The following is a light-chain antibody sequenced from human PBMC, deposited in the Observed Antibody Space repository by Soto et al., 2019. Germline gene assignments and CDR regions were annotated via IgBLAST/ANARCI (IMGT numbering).Light chain of an antibody. CDR1: QVVSRY. Sequence: EIVLTQSPATLSLSPGERATLSCRASQVVSRYLAWYQQKPGQAPRLLIYDAYHRAPDIPARFSGSGSGTDFTLTISSLEPEDSAVYYCQQRSNWPPLTFGGGTKVEIK. CDR3: QQRSNWPPLT. CDR2: DAY. J-gene: IGKJ4*01. V-gene: IGKV3-11*01.